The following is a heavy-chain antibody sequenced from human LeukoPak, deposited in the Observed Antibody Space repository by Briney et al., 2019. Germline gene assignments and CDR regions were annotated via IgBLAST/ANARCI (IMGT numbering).Heavy chain of an antibody. J-gene: IGHJ4*02. V-gene: IGHV3-21*01. CDR3: ARDRGIAEPIDY. D-gene: IGHD3-10*01. CDR2: ISSSSSYI. Sequence: GGSLGLSCAASGFTFSSYSMNWVRQAPGKGLEWVSSISSSSSYIYYADSVKGRFTISRDNAKNSLYLQMNSLRAEDTAVYYCARDRGIAEPIDYWGQGTLVTVSS. CDR1: GFTFSSYS.